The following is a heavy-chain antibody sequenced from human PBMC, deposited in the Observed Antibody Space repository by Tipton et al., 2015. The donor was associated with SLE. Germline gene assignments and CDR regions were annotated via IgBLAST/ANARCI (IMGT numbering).Heavy chain of an antibody. CDR1: GGSISSGSYY. D-gene: IGHD7-27*01. J-gene: IGHJ4*02. Sequence: LRLSCTVSGGSISSGSYYWSWIRQPAGKGLEWIGRIYTSGSTNYNPSLKSRVTISVDTSKNQFSLKLSSVTAADTAVYYCAVWGRGYYFDYWGQGTLVTVSS. CDR3: AVWGRGYYFDY. V-gene: IGHV4-61*02. CDR2: IYTSGST.